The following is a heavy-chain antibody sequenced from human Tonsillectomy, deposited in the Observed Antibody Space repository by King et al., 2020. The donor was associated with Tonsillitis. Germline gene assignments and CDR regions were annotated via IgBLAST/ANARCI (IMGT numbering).Heavy chain of an antibody. CDR2: IISSRSYI. D-gene: IGHD6-19*01. J-gene: IGHJ3*02. Sequence: EVQLVESGGGLVTPGGSLRLPCAASGFTFSSYSMNWVRQAPGKGLEWVSSIISSRSYIYYADSVKGRFTISRDNAKNSLYLQMNSLRAEDTAVYYCASGDGSGWYWGSFDMWGRGTMVPVSS. CDR3: ASGDGSGWYWGSFDM. CDR1: GFTFSSYS. V-gene: IGHV3-21*01.